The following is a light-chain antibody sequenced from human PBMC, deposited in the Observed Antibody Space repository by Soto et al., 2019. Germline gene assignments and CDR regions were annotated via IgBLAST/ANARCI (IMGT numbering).Light chain of an antibody. Sequence: DIQLTQSPSFLSASVGDRVTITCRASQDINSYLAWYQQKPGKAPNLLRYAASTLQSGVPSRFSGSRYGTEFTLTITSLQPEDFATYYCQQLNNYPVTFGQGTRLEIK. CDR3: QQLNNYPVT. V-gene: IGKV1-9*01. CDR1: QDINSY. J-gene: IGKJ5*01. CDR2: AAS.